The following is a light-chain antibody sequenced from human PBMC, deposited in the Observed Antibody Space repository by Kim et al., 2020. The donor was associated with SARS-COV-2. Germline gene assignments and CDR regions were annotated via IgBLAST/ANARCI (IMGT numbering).Light chain of an antibody. V-gene: IGLV2-8*01. CDR1: SSDVGGYNY. J-gene: IGLJ2*01. CDR2: EVS. CDR3: SSYAGSNNFVV. Sequence: QSVTISCTGTSSDVGGYNYVSWYQQHPGKAPKLMIYEVSKRPSGVPDRFSGSKSGNTASLTVSGLQAEDEADYCCSSYAGSNNFVVFGGGTQLTVL.